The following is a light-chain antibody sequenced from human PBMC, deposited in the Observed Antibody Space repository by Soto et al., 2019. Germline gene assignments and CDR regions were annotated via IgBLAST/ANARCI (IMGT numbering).Light chain of an antibody. V-gene: IGKV1-5*01. CDR1: QSISDS. Sequence: DIQMTQSPSSLSASVGDRVTITCRASQSISDSLAWYQQKPGRAPNLLIFDASSLQSGVPSRFSGSGSGTEFTLTISSLQPDDFATYYCQHYTISPYTFGQGTKLEIK. J-gene: IGKJ2*01. CDR2: DAS. CDR3: QHYTISPYT.